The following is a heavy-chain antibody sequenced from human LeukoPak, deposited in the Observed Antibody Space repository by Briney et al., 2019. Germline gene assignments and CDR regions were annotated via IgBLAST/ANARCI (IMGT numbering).Heavy chain of an antibody. J-gene: IGHJ4*02. CDR1: GFTFSSYA. V-gene: IGHV3-23*01. CDR3: AKVEYYDFWSGFDY. D-gene: IGHD3-3*01. Sequence: GGSLRLSCVASGFTFSSYALSWVRQAPGKGLEWVSAISGTGDTTYHADSVKGRFTISRDNSKNTLYLQMNSLRAEDTAVYYCAKVEYYDFWSGFDYWGQGTLVTVSS. CDR2: ISGTGDTT.